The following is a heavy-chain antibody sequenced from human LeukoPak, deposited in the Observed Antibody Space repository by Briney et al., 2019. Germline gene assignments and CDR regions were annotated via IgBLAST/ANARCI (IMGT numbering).Heavy chain of an antibody. Sequence: GGSLRLSCAASGFTSSSYAMSWVRQAPGKGLEWVSAISGSGGSTYYADSVKGRFTISRDNSKNTLYLQMNSLRAEDTAVYYCAKDIGSSSSAYFDYWGQGTLVTVSS. CDR2: ISGSGGST. V-gene: IGHV3-23*01. CDR3: AKDIGSSSSAYFDY. CDR1: GFTSSSYA. J-gene: IGHJ4*02. D-gene: IGHD6-6*01.